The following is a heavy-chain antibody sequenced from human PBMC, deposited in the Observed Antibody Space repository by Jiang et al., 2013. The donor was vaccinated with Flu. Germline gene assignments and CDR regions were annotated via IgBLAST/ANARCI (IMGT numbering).Heavy chain of an antibody. D-gene: IGHD1-26*01. CDR1: GGSISSYY. Sequence: SLTCTVSGGSISSYYWSWIRQPPGRDWSGLGISITWEHQLQPSLKSRVTISVDTSKNQFSLKLSSVTAADTAVYYCARLGLSGSYSRGGFDYWGQGTLVTVSS. CDR2: SITWEH. V-gene: IGHV4-59*01. J-gene: IGHJ4*02. CDR3: ARLGLSGSYSRGGFDY.